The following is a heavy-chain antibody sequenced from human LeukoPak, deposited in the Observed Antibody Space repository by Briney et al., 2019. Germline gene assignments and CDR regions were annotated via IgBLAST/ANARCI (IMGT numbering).Heavy chain of an antibody. CDR1: GDSIGSSSYY. V-gene: IGHV4-39*01. J-gene: IGHJ4*02. CDR3: ARQQGSRYNWNYLDDY. CDR2: IYYSGST. D-gene: IGHD1-7*01. Sequence: PSETLSLTCTVSGDSIGSSSYYWGWIRQPPGKGLEWIGSIYYSGSTYYNPSLKSRVTISVDTSKNQFSLKLSSVTAADTAVYYCARQQGSRYNWNYLDDYWGQGTLVTVSS.